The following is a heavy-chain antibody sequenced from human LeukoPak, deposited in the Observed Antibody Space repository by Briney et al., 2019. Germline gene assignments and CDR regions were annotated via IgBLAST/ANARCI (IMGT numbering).Heavy chain of an antibody. CDR3: ARHSGYYYGSRTYYYGMDV. D-gene: IGHD3-10*01. V-gene: IGHV5-10-1*01. CDR2: IDPSDSYT. CDR1: GYSFTSYW. J-gene: IGHJ6*04. Sequence: GESLKISCKGSGYSFTSYWISWVRQMPGKGLEWMGRIDPSDSYTNYSPSFQGHVTISADKSISTAYLQWSSLKASDTAMYYCARHSGYYYGSRTYYYGMDVWGKGTRVTVSS.